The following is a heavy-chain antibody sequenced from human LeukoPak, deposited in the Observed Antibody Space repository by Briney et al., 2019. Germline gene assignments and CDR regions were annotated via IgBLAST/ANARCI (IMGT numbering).Heavy chain of an antibody. CDR1: GFTFRTHL. V-gene: IGHV3-30-3*01. CDR2: TSHDGGNQ. J-gene: IGHJ6*04. Sequence: TGGSLRLSCAASGFTFRTHLMHWVRQAPGKGLEWVAVTSHDGGNQDYTDSVKGRFTMSRDNSKNTLYLQMNSLRTEDTAVYYCARARGGWYFDWGKGTAVTVSS. D-gene: IGHD3-9*01. CDR3: ARARGGWYFD.